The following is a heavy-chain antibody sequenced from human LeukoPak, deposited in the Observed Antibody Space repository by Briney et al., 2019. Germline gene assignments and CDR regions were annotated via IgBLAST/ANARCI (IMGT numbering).Heavy chain of an antibody. CDR1: GGSISSGGYY. D-gene: IGHD6-6*01. CDR3: ARAYSSSIWFDP. CDR2: IYHSGST. J-gene: IGHJ5*02. Sequence: PSETLSLTCTVSGGSISSGGYYWSWIRQPPGKGLEWIGYIYHSGSTYYNPSLKSRVTISVDRSKNQFSLTLSSVTAADTAVYYCARAYSSSIWFDPWGQGTLVTVSS. V-gene: IGHV4-30-2*01.